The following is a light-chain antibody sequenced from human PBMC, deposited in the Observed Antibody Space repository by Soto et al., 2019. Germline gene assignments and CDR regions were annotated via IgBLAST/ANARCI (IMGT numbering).Light chain of an antibody. CDR2: KAS. CDR3: QYYDNYSWT. Sequence: DIPMTQSPSTLSASVGDRVTITCRASQSISDWLAWYQQKPGKAPKFLIYKASNLESGVPSRFSGSGSGTVFTLTISSVQPDDFATYYCQYYDNYSWTFAQGTKVEIK. V-gene: IGKV1-5*03. CDR1: QSISDW. J-gene: IGKJ1*01.